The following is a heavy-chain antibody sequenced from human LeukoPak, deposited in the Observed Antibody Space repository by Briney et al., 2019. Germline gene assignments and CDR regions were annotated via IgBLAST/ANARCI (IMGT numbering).Heavy chain of an antibody. CDR2: IIPTLGAA. D-gene: IGHD3-10*01. CDR1: GGTFSSYA. J-gene: IGHJ4*02. V-gene: IGHV1-69*04. CDR3: ARAPDYYGSGSYYRIY. Sequence: SVKVSCKASGGTFSSYAISWVRQTPGQGLEWMGRIIPTLGAANYAQKFQGRVTMTADRSTNTVYMELSSLRSEDTAVYYCARAPDYYGSGSYYRIYWGQGTLVTVSS.